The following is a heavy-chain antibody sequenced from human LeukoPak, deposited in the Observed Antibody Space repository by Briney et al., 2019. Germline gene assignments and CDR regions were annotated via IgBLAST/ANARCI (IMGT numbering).Heavy chain of an antibody. CDR3: ARRMVRGVRWFDP. V-gene: IGHV3-7*01. J-gene: IGHJ5*02. CDR1: GFTFSSYW. CDR2: IKQDGSEK. D-gene: IGHD3-10*01. Sequence: GGSLRLSCAASGFTFSSYWMSWVRQAPGKGLEWVANIKQDGSEKYYVDSVKGRFTISRDNAKNSLYLQMNSLRAEDTAVYYCARRMVRGVRWFDPWGQGTLATVSS.